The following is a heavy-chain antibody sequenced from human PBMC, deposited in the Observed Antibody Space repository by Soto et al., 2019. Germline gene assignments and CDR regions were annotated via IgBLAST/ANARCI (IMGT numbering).Heavy chain of an antibody. CDR1: GGSFSGYY. D-gene: IGHD1-26*01. J-gene: IGHJ4*02. V-gene: IGHV4-34*01. Sequence: QVQLQQWGAGLLKPSETLSLTCAVYGGSFSGYYWSWIRQPPGKGLEWIGEINHSGSTNYNPSLKSRVTISVDTSKNQFSLKLSSVTAADTAVYYCARLSRGAKWELLLLRPYYFDYWGQGTLVTVSS. CDR3: ARLSRGAKWELLLLRPYYFDY. CDR2: INHSGST.